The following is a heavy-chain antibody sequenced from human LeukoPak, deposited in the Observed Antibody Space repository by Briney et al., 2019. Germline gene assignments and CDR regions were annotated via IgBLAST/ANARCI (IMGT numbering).Heavy chain of an antibody. CDR1: GFTFSSYS. D-gene: IGHD3-10*01. J-gene: IGHJ4*02. CDR3: ATNYYGSGSYLSPD. V-gene: IGHV3-21*01. Sequence: PGGSLRLSCAASGFTFSSYSMNWVRQAPGKGLEWVSSISSSSSHIYYADSVKGRFTISRDNAKNSLYLQMNSLRAEDTAVYYCATNYYGSGSYLSPDWGQGTLVTVSS. CDR2: ISSSSSHI.